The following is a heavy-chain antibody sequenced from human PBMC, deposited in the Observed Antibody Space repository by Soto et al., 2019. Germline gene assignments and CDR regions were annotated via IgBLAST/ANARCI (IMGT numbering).Heavy chain of an antibody. J-gene: IGHJ4*02. Sequence: QVQLQESGPGLVKPSQTLSLTCTVSGGSISSGGYYWSWIRQHPGKGLEWIGYIYYSGSTYYNPSLKSRVTISVDTSKNQFSLKLSAVTAADTAVYYCARKTTVTTSFDYWGQGTLVTVSS. CDR2: IYYSGST. CDR1: GGSISSGGYY. V-gene: IGHV4-31*03. D-gene: IGHD4-17*01. CDR3: ARKTTVTTSFDY.